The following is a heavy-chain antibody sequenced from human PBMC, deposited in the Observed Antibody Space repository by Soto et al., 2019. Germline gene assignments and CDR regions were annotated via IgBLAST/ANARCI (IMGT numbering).Heavy chain of an antibody. Sequence: GGSLRLSCAASGFTFSSYGMHWVRQAPGKGLEWVAVIWYDGSNKYYADSVKGRFTISRDDSKNTLYLQMNSLRAEDTAVYYCARSYGPVFYYGMDVWGQGTTVTVSS. CDR1: GFTFSSYG. CDR2: IWYDGSNK. D-gene: IGHD4-17*01. V-gene: IGHV3-33*01. J-gene: IGHJ6*02. CDR3: ARSYGPVFYYGMDV.